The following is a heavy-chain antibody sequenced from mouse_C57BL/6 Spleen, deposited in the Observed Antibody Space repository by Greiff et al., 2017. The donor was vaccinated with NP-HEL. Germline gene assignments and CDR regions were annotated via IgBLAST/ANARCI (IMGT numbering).Heavy chain of an antibody. J-gene: IGHJ4*01. CDR2: ISSGSSTI. CDR3: ARGYYGYYYAMDY. V-gene: IGHV5-17*01. D-gene: IGHD1-1*01. Sequence: EVKVVESGGGLVKPGGSLKLSCAASGFTFSDYGMHWVRQAPEKGLEWVAYISSGSSTIYYADTVKGRFTISRDNAKNTLFLQMTSLRSEDTAMYYCARGYYGYYYAMDYWGQGTSVTVSS. CDR1: GFTFSDYG.